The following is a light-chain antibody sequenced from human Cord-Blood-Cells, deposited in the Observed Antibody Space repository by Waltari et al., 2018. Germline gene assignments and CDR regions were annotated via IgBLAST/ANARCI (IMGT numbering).Light chain of an antibody. CDR2: WAS. CDR1: LSVLYSSNNKNY. J-gene: IGKJ2*03. Sequence: DIVMTKSPDSLAVSLGERATINCKYSLSVLYSSNNKNYLAWYQQKPGKPPKLLIYWASTRESGVPDRFSGSGSGTDFTLTISSLQAEDVAVYYCQQYYSTPPYSFGQGTKLEIK. CDR3: QQYYSTPPYS. V-gene: IGKV4-1*01.